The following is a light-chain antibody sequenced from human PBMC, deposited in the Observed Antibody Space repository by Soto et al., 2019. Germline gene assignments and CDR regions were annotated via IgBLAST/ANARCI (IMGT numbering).Light chain of an antibody. J-gene: IGKJ2*01. CDR3: QQYGNSPYT. V-gene: IGKV3-20*01. CDR2: GAS. CDR1: QSVSSSY. Sequence: EIVLTQSPGTLSLSPGERATLSCRASQSVSSSYLAWYQQNTGQAPRLLMYGASSRATGIPDRFNGSGSGTDFTLTISRLEPEDFALYYCQQYGNSPYTFGQGTKLEIK.